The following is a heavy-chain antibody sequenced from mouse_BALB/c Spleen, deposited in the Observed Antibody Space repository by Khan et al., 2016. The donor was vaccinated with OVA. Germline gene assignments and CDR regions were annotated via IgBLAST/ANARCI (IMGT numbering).Heavy chain of an antibody. Sequence: VQLQQSGPGLVKPSQSLSLTCTVTGYSITSDYAWDWIRQFPGNKLEWMGYISYGGSTSYNPSLKSRISITRDTSKNQFFLQLNSVTTEDTATYYCARKNYYGYAMDYWDQGTSVTDSA. CDR1: GYSITSDYA. V-gene: IGHV3-2*02. J-gene: IGHJ4*01. CDR3: ARKNYYGYAMDY. CDR2: ISYGGST. D-gene: IGHD1-1*01.